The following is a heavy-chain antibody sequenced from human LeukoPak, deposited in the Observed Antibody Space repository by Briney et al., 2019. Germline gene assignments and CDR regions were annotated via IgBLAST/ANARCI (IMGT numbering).Heavy chain of an antibody. CDR1: GLTFSGYA. Sequence: PGGTLTLTCAASGLTFSGYAWHWLRQAPGKGLEYVSAISSNGSSTYYANSVKGRFTISRDNSKNTLYLQMGSLRADDMAVYYCAVLAAVVLHWGQGTLVTVSS. V-gene: IGHV3-64*01. CDR3: AVLAAVVLH. D-gene: IGHD6-13*01. J-gene: IGHJ4*02. CDR2: ISSNGSST.